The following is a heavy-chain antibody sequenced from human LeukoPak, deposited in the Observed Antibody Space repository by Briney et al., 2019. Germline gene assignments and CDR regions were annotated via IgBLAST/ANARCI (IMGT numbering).Heavy chain of an antibody. V-gene: IGHV4-4*07. CDR1: GGSFSGYY. J-gene: IGHJ6*03. CDR2: IYTSGST. Sequence: SETLSLTCAVYGGSFSGYYWSWIRQPAGKGLEWIGRIYTSGSTNYNPSLKSRVTMSVDTSKNQFSLKLSSVTAADTAVYYCARDRLWFGRYMDVWGKGTTVTISS. D-gene: IGHD3-10*01. CDR3: ARDRLWFGRYMDV.